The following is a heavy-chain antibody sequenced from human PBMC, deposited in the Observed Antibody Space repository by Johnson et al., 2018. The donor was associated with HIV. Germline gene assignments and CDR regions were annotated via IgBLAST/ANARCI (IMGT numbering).Heavy chain of an antibody. D-gene: IGHD3-3*01. V-gene: IGHV3-30-3*01. Sequence: QEQLVESGGGVVRPGKSLRLSCVASGFTFSSYAMHWVRQAPGKGLEWVAVISYDGSNKYYADSVKGRFTISRDNSNNTLYLQMNSLRAEDTAVYYCAKDKFMFLENPVDAFDVWGQGTMVTFSS. CDR1: GFTFSSYA. CDR2: ISYDGSNK. CDR3: AKDKFMFLENPVDAFDV. J-gene: IGHJ3*01.